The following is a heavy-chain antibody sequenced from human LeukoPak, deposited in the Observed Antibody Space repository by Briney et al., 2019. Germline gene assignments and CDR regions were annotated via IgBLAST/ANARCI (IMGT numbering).Heavy chain of an antibody. Sequence: GASVKVSCKVSGYTLTELSMHWVRQAPGKGLERMGGFGPEDGETIYAQKFQGRVTMTEDTSTDTAYMELSSLRSEDTAVYYCATKDPHAFDIWGQGTMVTVSS. V-gene: IGHV1-24*01. CDR1: GYTLTELS. J-gene: IGHJ3*02. CDR3: ATKDPHAFDI. CDR2: FGPEDGET.